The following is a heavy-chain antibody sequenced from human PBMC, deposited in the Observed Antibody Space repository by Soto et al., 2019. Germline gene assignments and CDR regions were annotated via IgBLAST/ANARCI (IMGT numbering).Heavy chain of an antibody. CDR3: AKRYYYDNSGLWDY. D-gene: IGHD3-22*01. CDR2: ISSRGDST. V-gene: IGHV3-23*01. Sequence: EVQLLESGGGLLQPGGSLRLSCAASGFTFSSYAMSWVRQAPGKGLEWVSAISSRGDSTYYTDSVKGRFTISRDNSKNTLYLQMNSLRAEDTAGYYCAKRYYYDNSGLWDYWGQGTLVTVSS. CDR1: GFTFSSYA. J-gene: IGHJ4*02.